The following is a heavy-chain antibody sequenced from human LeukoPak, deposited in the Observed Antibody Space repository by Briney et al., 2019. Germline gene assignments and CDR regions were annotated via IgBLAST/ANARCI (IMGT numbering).Heavy chain of an antibody. Sequence: ASVKVSCKASGYTFTSYGICWVRQAPGQGLEWMGWISAYNGNTNYAQKLQGRVTVTTDTSTSTAYMELRSLRSDDTAVYYCARDRDMITFGGVIADYWGQGTLVTVSS. CDR2: ISAYNGNT. CDR1: GYTFTSYG. J-gene: IGHJ4*02. CDR3: ARDRDMITFGGVIADY. V-gene: IGHV1-18*04. D-gene: IGHD3-16*02.